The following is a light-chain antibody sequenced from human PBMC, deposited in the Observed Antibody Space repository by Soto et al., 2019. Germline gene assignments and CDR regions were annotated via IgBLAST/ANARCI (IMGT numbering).Light chain of an antibody. CDR3: QQYNSYTWT. CDR1: QTISSW. Sequence: DIQMTQSPSTLSGSVGDRVTIAVRASQTISSWLAWYQQKPGKAPKLLIYKASTLKSGVPSRFSGSGSGTEFTLTISSLQPDDFATYYCQQYNSYTWTFGQGTKV. J-gene: IGKJ1*01. CDR2: KAS. V-gene: IGKV1-5*03.